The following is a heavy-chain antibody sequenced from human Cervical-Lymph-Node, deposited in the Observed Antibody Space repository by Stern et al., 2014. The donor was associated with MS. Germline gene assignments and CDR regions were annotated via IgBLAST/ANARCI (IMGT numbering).Heavy chain of an antibody. CDR3: ARDHSFALDY. D-gene: IGHD5-18*01. Sequence: EMQLVESGGGLVQPGGSLRLSCAASGFTFSRSWMSWVRQAPGKGPEWVANIKEDGSEKYYVDSVKGRFTISRDNAKNSLYLQMNSLTAEDTAVYYCARDHSFALDYWGQGSLVIVSS. V-gene: IGHV3-7*01. J-gene: IGHJ4*02. CDR1: GFTFSRSW. CDR2: IKEDGSEK.